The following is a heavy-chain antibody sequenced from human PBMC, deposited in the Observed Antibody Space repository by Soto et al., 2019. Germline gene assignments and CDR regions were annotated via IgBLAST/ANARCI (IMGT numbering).Heavy chain of an antibody. V-gene: IGHV1-69*02. CDR1: GGTFSSYT. CDR3: ARGEHYYDSSGYPLGDWFDP. Sequence: ASVKVSCTASGGTFSSYTFSWVRQAPGQGLEWMGRIIPMLGIANYAQKFQGRVTITADKSTSTAYMELSSLRSEDTAVYYCARGEHYYDSSGYPLGDWFDPWGQGTLVTVSS. J-gene: IGHJ5*02. CDR2: IIPMLGIA. D-gene: IGHD3-22*01.